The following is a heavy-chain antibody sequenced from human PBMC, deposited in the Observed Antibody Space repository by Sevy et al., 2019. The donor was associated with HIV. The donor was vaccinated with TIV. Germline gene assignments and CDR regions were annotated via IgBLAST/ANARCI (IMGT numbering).Heavy chain of an antibody. J-gene: IGHJ6*03. V-gene: IGHV3-23*01. CDR2: ISGSGTRT. CDR3: AKGGGGHYDPDEIGYYFYYYNMDV. Sequence: GGSLRLSCAVSGFSFDSYGMTWVRQAPGKGLEWVSGISGSGTRTYYADSVKGRFIISRDNSKNTLYLQMNSLRSADTALYYCAKGGGGHYDPDEIGYYFYYYNMDVWGKGTTVTVSS. D-gene: IGHD3-22*01. CDR1: GFSFDSYG.